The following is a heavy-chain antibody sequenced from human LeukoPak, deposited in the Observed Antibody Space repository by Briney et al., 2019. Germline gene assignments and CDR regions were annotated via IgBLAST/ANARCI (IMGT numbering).Heavy chain of an antibody. CDR3: GRGHWGLDY. J-gene: IGHJ4*02. CDR1: GFTFSNYW. Sequence: GGSLRLSCAASGFTFSNYWMHWVRQAPGKGLVWVSRINTDGSSTSYVDSVKGRFITSRDNAKSSLYLQMNSLRAEDTALYYCGRGHWGLDYWGQGALVTVSS. CDR2: INTDGSST. V-gene: IGHV3-74*01. D-gene: IGHD7-27*01.